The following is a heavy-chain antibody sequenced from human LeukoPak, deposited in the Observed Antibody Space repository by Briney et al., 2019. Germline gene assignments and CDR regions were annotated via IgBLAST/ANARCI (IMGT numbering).Heavy chain of an antibody. Sequence: AGGSLRLSCVGSGFTFRSHAMSWVRQAPEKGLESVSGIYENGGTTYYADSVKGRFSISRDNSKNTLYLQMDSLRGEDTAVYYCAKGYSAHFDYWGQGALVTVSS. J-gene: IGHJ4*02. CDR2: IYENGGTT. D-gene: IGHD2-21*01. CDR1: GFTFRSHA. CDR3: AKGYSAHFDY. V-gene: IGHV3-23*01.